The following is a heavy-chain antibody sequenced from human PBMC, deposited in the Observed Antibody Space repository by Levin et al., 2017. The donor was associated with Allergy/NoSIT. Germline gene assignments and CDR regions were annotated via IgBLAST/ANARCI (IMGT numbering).Heavy chain of an antibody. V-gene: IGHV4-31*03. D-gene: IGHD3-10*01. CDR3: ARVKIGSVGYYGSGSLRGYFDY. CDR2: IYYSGST. J-gene: IGHJ4*02. Sequence: LRLSCTVSGGSISSGGYYWSWIRQHPGKGLEWIGYIYYSGSTYYNPSLKSRVTISVDTSKNQFSLKLSSVTAADTAVYYCARVKIGSVGYYGSGSLRGYFDYWGQGTLVTVSS. CDR1: GGSISSGGYY.